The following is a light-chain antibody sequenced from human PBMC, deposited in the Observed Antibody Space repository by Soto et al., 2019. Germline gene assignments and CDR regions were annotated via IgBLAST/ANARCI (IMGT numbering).Light chain of an antibody. CDR2: STS. CDR1: QGISGY. CDR3: QHLNTYLIT. Sequence: GDIVTITCRASQGISGYLAWYQQKPGKVPKLLIYSTSTLQSGVPSRFSGSASGTEFTLTISSLQPEDFATYYCQHLNTYLITFGQGTRLEIK. V-gene: IGKV1-9*01. J-gene: IGKJ5*01.